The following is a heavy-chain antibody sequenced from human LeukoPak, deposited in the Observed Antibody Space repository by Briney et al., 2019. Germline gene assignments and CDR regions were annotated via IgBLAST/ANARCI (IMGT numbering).Heavy chain of an antibody. CDR2: INPSGGST. D-gene: IGHD2-15*01. CDR1: GYTFTSYY. Sequence: GASVKVSCKASGYTFTSYYMHWVRQAPGQGLEWMGIINPSGGSTRYAQKFQGRVTMTRDMSTSTVYMELSRLRSEDTAVYYCARDGPYCSGGSCYAKYYFDYWGQGSLVTVSS. J-gene: IGHJ4*02. V-gene: IGHV1-46*01. CDR3: ARDGPYCSGGSCYAKYYFDY.